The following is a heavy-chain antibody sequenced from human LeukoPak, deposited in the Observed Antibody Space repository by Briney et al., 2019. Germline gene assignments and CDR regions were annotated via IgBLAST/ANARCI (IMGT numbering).Heavy chain of an antibody. CDR3: ARGVWSTTVTPPQV. CDR1: GFTFSTYW. CDR2: TNADGSST. J-gene: IGHJ3*01. D-gene: IGHD4-17*01. Sequence: HSGGSLRLSCAASGFTFSTYWMHWVRQAPGKGLVWVSRTNADGSSTSYADSVKGRFTISRDNAKNSLYLQMNSLRDEDTAVYYCARGVWSTTVTPPQVWGQGTMVTASS. V-gene: IGHV3-74*01.